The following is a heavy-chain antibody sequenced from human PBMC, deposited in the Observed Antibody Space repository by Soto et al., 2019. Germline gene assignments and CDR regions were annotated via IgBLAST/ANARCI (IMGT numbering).Heavy chain of an antibody. CDR3: ARRGGAFGDGGYYYYYYGMDV. D-gene: IGHD3-16*01. Sequence: PGGSLRLSCAASGFTFSSYSMNWVRQAPGKGLEWVSYISSSSSTIYYADSVKGRFTISRDNAKNSLYLQMNSLRDEDTAVYYWARRGGAFGDGGYYYYYYGMDVWGQGTTVTV. CDR1: GFTFSSYS. J-gene: IGHJ6*02. V-gene: IGHV3-48*02. CDR2: ISSSSSTI.